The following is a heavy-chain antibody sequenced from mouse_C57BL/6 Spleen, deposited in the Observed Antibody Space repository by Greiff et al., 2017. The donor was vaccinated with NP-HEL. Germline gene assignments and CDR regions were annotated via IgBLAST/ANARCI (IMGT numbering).Heavy chain of an antibody. CDR3: TTERLRAY. V-gene: IGHV14-4*01. D-gene: IGHD2-4*01. Sequence: EVKLMESGAELVIPGASVKLSCTASGFNIKDDYMQWVKQRPETGMEGIGWSDPENGDTEYASKFQGKATITADTSSNTAYLQLSSLTSEDTAVYYCTTERLRAYWGQGTLVTVSA. CDR2: SDPENGDT. J-gene: IGHJ3*01. CDR1: GFNIKDDY.